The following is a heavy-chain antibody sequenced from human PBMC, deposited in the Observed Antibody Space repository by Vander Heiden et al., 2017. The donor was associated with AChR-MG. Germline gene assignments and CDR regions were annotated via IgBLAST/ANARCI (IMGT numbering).Heavy chain of an antibody. J-gene: IGHJ6*03. CDR1: GGSFRGYY. CDR2: INHSGST. V-gene: IGHV4-34*01. CDR3: ARDSITMVRGVILYYYYYMDV. D-gene: IGHD3-10*01. Sequence: QVQLQQWGAGLLKPSATLSLTCAVYGGSFRGYYWSWIRQPPGKGLEWIGEINHSGSTNYNPSLKSRVTISVDTSKNQFSLKLSSVTAADTAVYYCARDSITMVRGVILYYYYYMDVWGKGTTVTVSS.